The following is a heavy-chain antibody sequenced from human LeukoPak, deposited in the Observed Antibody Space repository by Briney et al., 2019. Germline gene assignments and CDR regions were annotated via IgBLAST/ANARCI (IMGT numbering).Heavy chain of an antibody. D-gene: IGHD3-9*01. V-gene: IGHV3-23*01. CDR1: GFTFSSYA. J-gene: IGHJ4*02. Sequence: GGSLRLSCAASGFTFSSYAMSWVRQAPGKGLEWVSAISGGGAGTYYADSVRGRFTISRDNSKNTLYLQMNSLRAEDTALYYCAKDFVRYNIQFDYWGQGALVTVSS. CDR2: ISGGGAGT. CDR3: AKDFVRYNIQFDY.